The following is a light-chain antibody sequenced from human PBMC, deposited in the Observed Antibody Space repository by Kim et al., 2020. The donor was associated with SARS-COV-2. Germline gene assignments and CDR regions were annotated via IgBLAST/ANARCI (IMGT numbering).Light chain of an antibody. V-gene: IGLV2-14*01. CDR2: DVS. CDR3: SSYTSIATFV. J-gene: IGLJ1*01. Sequence: QSALTQPASVSGSPGQSITISCTGTSSDVGGYNYISWYQQHPGKAPKLMIFDVSRRPGGVSNRFSGSKSGNTASLTISWLQAEDEADYYCSSYTSIATFVFGTGTKVTVL. CDR1: SSDVGGYNY.